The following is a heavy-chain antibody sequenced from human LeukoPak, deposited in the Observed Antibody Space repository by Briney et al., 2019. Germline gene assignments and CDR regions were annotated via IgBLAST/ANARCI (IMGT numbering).Heavy chain of an antibody. CDR2: INHSGST. Sequence: SETLSLTCAVYGGSFSGYYWSWIRQPPGKGLEWIGEINHSGSTNYNPSLKSRVTISVDTSKNQFSLKLSSVTAADTAVYYCAREGVKPYYYDSSGYFDYWRQGTLVTVSS. CDR1: GGSFSGYY. J-gene: IGHJ4*02. D-gene: IGHD3-22*01. V-gene: IGHV4-34*01. CDR3: AREGVKPYYYDSSGYFDY.